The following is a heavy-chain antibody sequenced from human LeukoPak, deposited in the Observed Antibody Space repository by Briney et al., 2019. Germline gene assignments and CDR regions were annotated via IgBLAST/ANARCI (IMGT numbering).Heavy chain of an antibody. CDR1: GFTFSSYA. J-gene: IGHJ4*02. CDR2: ISGSGGST. Sequence: HPGGSLRLSCAASGFTFSSYAMSWVRQAPGKGLEWVSAISGSGGSTYYADSVKGRFTISRDNSKNTLYLQMNSLRAEDTAVYYCAKGLEPYDYGDYEAYYFDYWGRGTLVTVSS. CDR3: AKGLEPYDYGDYEAYYFDY. V-gene: IGHV3-23*01. D-gene: IGHD4-17*01.